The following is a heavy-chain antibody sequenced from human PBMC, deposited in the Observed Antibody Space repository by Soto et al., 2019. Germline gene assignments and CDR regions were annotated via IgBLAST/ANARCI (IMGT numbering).Heavy chain of an antibody. CDR2: IIPILGIA. CDR3: ARDGCSSTSCYCDYYYYYMDV. CDR1: GGTFSSYT. V-gene: IGHV1-69*02. Sequence: QVQLVQSGAEVKKPGSSVKVSCKASGGTFSSYTISWVRQAPGQGLEWMGRIIPILGIANYAQKFQGRVTITADKSTSTAYMELGSLRSEDTAVYYCARDGCSSTSCYCDYYYYYMDVWGKGTTVTVSS. D-gene: IGHD2-2*01. J-gene: IGHJ6*03.